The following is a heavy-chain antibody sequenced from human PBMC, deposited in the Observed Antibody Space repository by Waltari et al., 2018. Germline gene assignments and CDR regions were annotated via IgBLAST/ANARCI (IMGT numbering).Heavy chain of an antibody. CDR3: ATDGDGDCSLCLAQ. J-gene: IGHJ4*02. CDR1: GFIVSTNY. V-gene: IGHV3-53*01. Sequence: EVQLVESGGGVIQPGGSLRLSCAASGFIVSTNYMSWVRQAPGKGLEWVSVIYNDGTKLYADSVKGRFTVSRDNSKNMVHLQMDGLRAEDTAVYYCATDGDGDCSLCLAQWGQGTLVTVSS. D-gene: IGHD2-21*02. CDR2: IYNDGTK.